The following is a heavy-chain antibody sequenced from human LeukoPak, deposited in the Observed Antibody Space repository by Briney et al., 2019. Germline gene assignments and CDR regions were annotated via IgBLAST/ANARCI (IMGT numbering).Heavy chain of an antibody. CDR1: GFSLSSYG. J-gene: IGHJ4*02. CDR3: ASGSLGHYYDSSGYEY. Sequence: GGSLRLSCEASGFSLSSYGMNWVRQAPGKGLEWVGGIKFDGIQEFYADSVKGRFTVSKDTSKNTLHLQMDSLRAEDTAVYYCASGSLGHYYDSSGYEYWGQGTLVTVSS. D-gene: IGHD3-22*01. V-gene: IGHV3-33*05. CDR2: IKFDGIQE.